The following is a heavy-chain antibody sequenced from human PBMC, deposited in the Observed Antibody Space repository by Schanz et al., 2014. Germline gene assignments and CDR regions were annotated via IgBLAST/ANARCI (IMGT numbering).Heavy chain of an antibody. Sequence: QVQLVESGGGVVQPGRSLRLSCAASGFTFSNSPLHWVRQAPGKGLDWVAVISYDGSITYYADSVKDRFTISRDNSENTLFLEMNSLRLEDTAVYYCARDDGGGYNQIDYWGQGALVTVSS. CDR3: ARDDGGGYNQIDY. J-gene: IGHJ4*02. CDR1: GFTFSNSP. V-gene: IGHV3-30*04. D-gene: IGHD5-12*01. CDR2: ISYDGSIT.